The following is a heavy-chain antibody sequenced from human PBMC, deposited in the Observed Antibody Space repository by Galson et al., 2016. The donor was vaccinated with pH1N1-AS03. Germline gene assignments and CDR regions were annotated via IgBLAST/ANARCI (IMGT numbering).Heavy chain of an antibody. V-gene: IGHV3-7*01. Sequence: SLRLSCAASGFTFSTYWMTWVRQAPGKGPEWVANIKQDGSAIHFVDSVKGRFTISRDNAENSLYLQMTGLRVEDTAVYYCARDRSYYDSGAHFDINDIWGQGTMVTVSS. CDR1: GFTFSTYW. CDR3: ARDRSYYDSGAHFDINDI. D-gene: IGHD3-10*01. J-gene: IGHJ3*02. CDR2: IKQDGSAI.